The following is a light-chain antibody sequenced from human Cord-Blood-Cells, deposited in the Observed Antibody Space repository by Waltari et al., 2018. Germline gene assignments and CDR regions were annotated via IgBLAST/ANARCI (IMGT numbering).Light chain of an antibody. CDR2: KAS. CDR3: QQYNSYSWT. CDR1: QSISSW. J-gene: IGKJ1*01. V-gene: IGKV1-5*03. Sequence: DIQMTQSPSTLSASVGDRVHITCRASQSISSWLAWYQQKPGKATKLLIYKASSLESGVPSRFSGSGSGTEFTLTISSLQPDDFATYYCQQYNSYSWTFGQGTKVEIK.